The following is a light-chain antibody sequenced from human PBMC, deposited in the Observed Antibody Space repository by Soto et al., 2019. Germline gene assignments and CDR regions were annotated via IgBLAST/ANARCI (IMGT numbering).Light chain of an antibody. J-gene: IGKJ4*01. V-gene: IGKV3D-15*01. CDR3: QHYNNWPLT. CDR2: DTS. CDR1: PSVNTH. Sequence: EIVMTQSPATLSVSPGERATLSCRASPSVNTHLAWYQHKPGQAPRLLIYDTSTRATGIPARFSGSGSGTEFTLTISSLQSEDFAVYYCQHYNNWPLTFGGGTKVEIK.